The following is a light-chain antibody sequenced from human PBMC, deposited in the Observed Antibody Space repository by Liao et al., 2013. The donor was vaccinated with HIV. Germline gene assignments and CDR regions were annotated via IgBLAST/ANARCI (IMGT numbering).Light chain of an antibody. CDR3: QVWDSSSDWV. CDR1: NIGSKS. V-gene: IGLV3-21*04. J-gene: IGLJ3*02. Sequence: SYELTQPPSVSVAPGKTARITCGGNNIGSKSVHWYQQKPGQAPVLVVYYDGARPAGIPDRFSGSNSGNTATLTITRAEAGDEADYYCQVWDSSSDWVFGGGTKLTVL. CDR2: YDG.